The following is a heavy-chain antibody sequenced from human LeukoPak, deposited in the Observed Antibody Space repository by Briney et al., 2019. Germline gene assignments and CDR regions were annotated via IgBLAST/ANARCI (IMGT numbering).Heavy chain of an antibody. D-gene: IGHD6-13*01. Sequence: GGSLRLSCAASGFSFRTYGMHWVRQAPGKGLEWVAFIQFDGINKYYADSVKGRFTVSRDNSKNTLYLQMNSLRAEDTAVYYCAKDRTVIAAAGTYMDVWGKGTTVTVSS. CDR1: GFSFRTYG. V-gene: IGHV3-30*02. CDR2: IQFDGINK. CDR3: AKDRTVIAAAGTYMDV. J-gene: IGHJ6*03.